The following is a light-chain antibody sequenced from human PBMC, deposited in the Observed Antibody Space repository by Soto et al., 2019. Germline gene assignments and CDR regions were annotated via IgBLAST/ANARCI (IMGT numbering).Light chain of an antibody. Sequence: QSVLTQPASVSGSPGQSITISGTGTSSDVGGYNYVSWYQQHPGKAPKLMIYDVSNRPSGVSNRFSGSKSGNTASLTISGLQAEDEADYYCSSYTSSSTLDVFGTGTKVTVL. CDR2: DVS. CDR1: SSDVGGYNY. CDR3: SSYTSSSTLDV. V-gene: IGLV2-14*01. J-gene: IGLJ1*01.